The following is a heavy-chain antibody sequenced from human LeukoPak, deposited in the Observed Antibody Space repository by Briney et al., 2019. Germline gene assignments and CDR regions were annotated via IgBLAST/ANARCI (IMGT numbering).Heavy chain of an antibody. V-gene: IGHV4-34*01. Sequence: PSETLSLTCAVYGGSFSGYYWTWFRQSPGKGLEWIGEINHGGSTKYHPSLKSRVATSVDTSKNQFSLKLSSVTAADTAVYYCARGRKPIFDYWGQGTLVTVSS. CDR2: INHGGST. CDR1: GGSFSGYY. D-gene: IGHD1-14*01. CDR3: ARGRKPIFDY. J-gene: IGHJ4*02.